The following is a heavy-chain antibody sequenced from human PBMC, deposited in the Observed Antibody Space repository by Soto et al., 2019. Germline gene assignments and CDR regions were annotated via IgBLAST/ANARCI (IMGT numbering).Heavy chain of an antibody. CDR3: AKDQGTETLHCLFHP. V-gene: IGHV3-23*01. CDR1: GFTFSNYA. CDR2: ISGSGATT. J-gene: IGHJ5*02. Sequence: VGSLRLSCAASGFTFSNYAMSWVRRAPGKGLEWVSGISGSGATTHYADSVKGRFTISRDNSKNTLSLQMNSLRAEDTAVYYCAKDQGTETLHCLFHPYGQRTLVTVSS. D-gene: IGHD2-21*02.